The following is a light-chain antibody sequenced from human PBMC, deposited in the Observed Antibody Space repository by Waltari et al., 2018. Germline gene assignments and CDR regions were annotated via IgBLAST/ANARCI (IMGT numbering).Light chain of an antibody. CDR1: RSDIGSSYY. V-gene: IGLV2-14*01. CDR2: EVS. CDR3: TSHTTTSTLV. Sequence: QSALTQPASVSGSPGQSITLSCTGTRSDIGSSYYVSWYQQHPGKAPKLIIYEVSDRPSGVSYRFSGSKSGNTASLTIFGLQPEDEADYHCTSHTTTSTLVFGGGTRLTVL. J-gene: IGLJ2*01.